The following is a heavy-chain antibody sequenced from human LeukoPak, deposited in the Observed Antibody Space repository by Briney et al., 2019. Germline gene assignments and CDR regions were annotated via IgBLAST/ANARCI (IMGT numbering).Heavy chain of an antibody. CDR3: ARTYCAEDCSIRYFDY. CDR1: GGTFSSYD. Sequence: GASVKVSCKASGGTFSSYDISWVRQAPGQGLEWLRIINPSGGDTKYAQKFQGRVTLTRDKSTSTVYMELSSLTSDDTAVYYCARTYCAEDCSIRYFDYWGQGTLVTVSS. V-gene: IGHV1-46*01. J-gene: IGHJ4*02. CDR2: INPSGGDT. D-gene: IGHD2-21*02.